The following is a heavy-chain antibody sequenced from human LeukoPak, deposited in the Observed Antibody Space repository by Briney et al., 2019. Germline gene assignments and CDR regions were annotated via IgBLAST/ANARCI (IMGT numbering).Heavy chain of an antibody. CDR2: ISSSSSYI. Sequence: GGSLRLSCAASGFTFTSYSMNWVRQAPGKGLEWVSSISSSSSYIYYADSVKGRFTISRDNAKNSLYLQMNSLRAEDTAVYYCAKSTWSTYYFDYWGQGTLVTVSS. CDR1: GFTFTSYS. J-gene: IGHJ4*02. CDR3: AKSTWSTYYFDY. V-gene: IGHV3-21*06. D-gene: IGHD5/OR15-5a*01.